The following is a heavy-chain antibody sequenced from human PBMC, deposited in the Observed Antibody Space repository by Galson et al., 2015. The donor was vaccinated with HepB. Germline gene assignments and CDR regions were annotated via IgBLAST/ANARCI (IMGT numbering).Heavy chain of an antibody. CDR3: ARGYCSGGSCYSNYYYYYGMDV. Sequence: SVKVSCKASGYTFTSYAMHWVRQAPGQRLEWMGWINAGNGNTKYSQKFQGRVTITRDTSASTAYMELSSLRSEDTAVYYCARGYCSGGSCYSNYYYYYGMDVWGQGTTVTVSS. CDR2: INAGNGNT. D-gene: IGHD2-15*01. J-gene: IGHJ6*02. V-gene: IGHV1-3*01. CDR1: GYTFTSYA.